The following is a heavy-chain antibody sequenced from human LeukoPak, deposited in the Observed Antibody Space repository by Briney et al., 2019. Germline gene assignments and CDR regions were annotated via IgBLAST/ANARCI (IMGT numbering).Heavy chain of an antibody. CDR2: INPNSGGT. D-gene: IGHD3-22*01. CDR1: GYTFTGYY. J-gene: IGHJ4*02. V-gene: IGHV1-2*02. Sequence: ASVKVSCKASGYTFTGYYMHWVRQAPGQGLEWMGWINPNSGGTNYAQKFQGRVTMTRDTSISAAYMELNRLRFDDTAVYYCASGSSYDSSGRGFDYWGQGTLVTVSS. CDR3: ASGSSYDSSGRGFDY.